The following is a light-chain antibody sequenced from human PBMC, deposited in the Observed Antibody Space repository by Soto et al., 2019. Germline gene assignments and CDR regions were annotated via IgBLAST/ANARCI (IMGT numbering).Light chain of an antibody. Sequence: QSVLTQPASVSGSPGQSITISCTGTTSDVGGYNFVSWYQHHPGKAPKLIIYNAFDRPSGVSNRFSGSKSGNTASLTISGLQAEDEAHYYCSSYTRGRVVFGGGTKVTVL. V-gene: IGLV2-14*03. J-gene: IGLJ2*01. CDR1: TSDVGGYNF. CDR2: NAF. CDR3: SSYTRGRVV.